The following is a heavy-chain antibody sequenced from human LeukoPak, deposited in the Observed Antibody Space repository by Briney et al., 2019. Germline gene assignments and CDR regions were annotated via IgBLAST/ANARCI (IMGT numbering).Heavy chain of an antibody. J-gene: IGHJ4*02. CDR1: GFPFSSYW. Sequence: PGGSLRLSCVASGFPFSSYWMTWVRQAPGKGLEWVANIKQDGSKKSCVDSVKGRFTISRDNSKNTLYLQMNSLRAEDTAVYYCAKHNIDYWGQGTLVTVSS. CDR3: AKHNIDY. CDR2: IKQDGSKK. V-gene: IGHV3-7*03. D-gene: IGHD1-1*01.